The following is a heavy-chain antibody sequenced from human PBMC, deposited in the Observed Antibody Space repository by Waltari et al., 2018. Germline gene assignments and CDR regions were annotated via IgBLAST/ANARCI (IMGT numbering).Heavy chain of an antibody. CDR3: VRAFGDYVSPVFDF. CDR1: GLPFTHRW. CDR2: VKSDGTTT. Sequence: VQLVESGGGLAQPGGSPRLSCTASGLPFTHRWMNWVRQGPGKGLMWVSRVKSDGTTTNYADSVRGRFTMSRDNAKNTVYLQMNSLRVDDTAVYFCVRAFGDYVSPVFDFWGQGVMVSVSS. J-gene: IGHJ4*02. V-gene: IGHV3-74*01. D-gene: IGHD3-16*01.